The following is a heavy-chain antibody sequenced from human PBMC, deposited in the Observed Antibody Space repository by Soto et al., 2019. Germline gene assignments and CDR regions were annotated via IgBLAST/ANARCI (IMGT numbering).Heavy chain of an antibody. CDR2: IYDSGNT. CDR1: GGSISGTTYS. CDR3: ARGQGAAAGHSNFDY. Sequence: QLQLQESGSGLVKPSQTLSLTCAVSGGSISGTTYSWSWIRQPPGKGLEWIGYIYDSGNTYYNPSLKSQCSISVDRSKNQFSLKLSSVTAADTAVYYGARGQGAAAGHSNFDYWGQGALVTVSS. D-gene: IGHD6-13*01. J-gene: IGHJ4*02. V-gene: IGHV4-30-2*01.